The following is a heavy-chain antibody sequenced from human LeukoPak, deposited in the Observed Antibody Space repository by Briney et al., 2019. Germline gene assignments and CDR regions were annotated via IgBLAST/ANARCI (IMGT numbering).Heavy chain of an antibody. D-gene: IGHD1-14*01. CDR3: ARITYYYYYMDV. V-gene: IGHV1-8*01. Sequence: GASVKVSCKASGYTFTSYDINWVRQATGQGLEWMGWMNPNSGNTGYAQKFQGRVTMTRNTSISTAYMELSSLRSEDTAVYYCARITYYYYYMDVWGKGTTVTISS. J-gene: IGHJ6*03. CDR1: GYTFTSYD. CDR2: MNPNSGNT.